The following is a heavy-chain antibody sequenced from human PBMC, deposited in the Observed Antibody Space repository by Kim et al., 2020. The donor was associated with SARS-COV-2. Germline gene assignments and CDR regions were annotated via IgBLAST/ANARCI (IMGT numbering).Heavy chain of an antibody. Sequence: SETLSLTCTVSGGSISSGSYYWSWIRQPAGKGLEWIGRIYTSGSTNYNPSLKSRVTISVDTSKNQFSLKLSSVTAADTAVYYCARSRAATMVRGVIKGDWFDPWGQGTLVTVSS. J-gene: IGHJ5*02. CDR2: IYTSGST. CDR1: GGSISSGSYY. D-gene: IGHD3-10*01. V-gene: IGHV4-61*02. CDR3: ARSRAATMVRGVIKGDWFDP.